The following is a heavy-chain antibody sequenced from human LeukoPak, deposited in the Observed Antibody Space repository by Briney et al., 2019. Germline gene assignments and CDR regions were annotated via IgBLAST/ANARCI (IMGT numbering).Heavy chain of an antibody. J-gene: IGHJ3*02. CDR2: INPSGGST. Sequence: GASVKVSCTASGYTFTSYYMHWVRQAPGQGLEWMGIINPSGGSTSYAQKFQGRVTMTRDTSTSTVYMELSGLRSEDTAVYYCARDLAVAGTGGSDAFDIWGQGTMVTVSS. V-gene: IGHV1-46*01. D-gene: IGHD6-19*01. CDR1: GYTFTSYY. CDR3: ARDLAVAGTGGSDAFDI.